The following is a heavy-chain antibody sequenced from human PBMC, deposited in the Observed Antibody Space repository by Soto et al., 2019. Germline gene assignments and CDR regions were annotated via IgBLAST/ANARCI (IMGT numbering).Heavy chain of an antibody. D-gene: IGHD5-18*01. Sequence: ASVKVSCKASGYTFTSYYMHWVRQAPGQGLEWMGIINPSGGSTSYAQKFQGRVTMTRDTSTSTVYMELSSLRSEDTAVYYCAREGGDTAMAHNYYYYGMDVWGQGTTVTVSS. CDR3: AREGGDTAMAHNYYYYGMDV. V-gene: IGHV1-46*01. J-gene: IGHJ6*02. CDR2: INPSGGST. CDR1: GYTFTSYY.